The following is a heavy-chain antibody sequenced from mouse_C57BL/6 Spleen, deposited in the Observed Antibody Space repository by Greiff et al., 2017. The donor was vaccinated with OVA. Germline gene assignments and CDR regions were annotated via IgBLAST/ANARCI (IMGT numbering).Heavy chain of an antibody. CDR1: GYTFTDYY. J-gene: IGHJ2*01. CDR2: INPNNGGT. CDR3: ARDDYGFDY. Sequence: EVKLQQSGPELVKPGASVKISCKASGYTFTDYYMNWVKQSHGKSLEWIGDINPNNGGTSYNQKFKGKATLTVDKSSSTAYMELRSLTSEDSAVYYCARDDYGFDYWGQGTTLTVSS. D-gene: IGHD2-4*01. V-gene: IGHV1-26*01.